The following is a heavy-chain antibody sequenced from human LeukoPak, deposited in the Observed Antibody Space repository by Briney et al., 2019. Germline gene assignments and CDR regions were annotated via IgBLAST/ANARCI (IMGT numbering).Heavy chain of an antibody. Sequence: GASVKVSCKASGYTFTGYYMHWVRQAPGQGLEWMGWINPNSGGTNYAQKFQGRVTMTRDTSISTAYMELSRLRSDDTAVYSCARDLYGANSGAFDIWGQGTMVTVSS. D-gene: IGHD4-23*01. J-gene: IGHJ3*02. V-gene: IGHV1-2*02. CDR1: GYTFTGYY. CDR3: ARDLYGANSGAFDI. CDR2: INPNSGGT.